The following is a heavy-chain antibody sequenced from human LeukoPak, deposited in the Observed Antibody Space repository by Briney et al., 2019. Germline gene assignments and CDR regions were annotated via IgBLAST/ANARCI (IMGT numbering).Heavy chain of an antibody. CDR3: ARDRNYYDSSGPPYYYSALDV. CDR1: GGSFSGYY. D-gene: IGHD3-22*01. V-gene: IGHV4-59*01. J-gene: IGHJ6*02. CDR2: IYHSGNT. Sequence: TSGTLSLTCAVYGGSFSGYYWSWIRQPPGKGLEWIGYIYHSGNTYYNPSLKSRVTISIHNSKNQFSLKVNSVTAADTAVYYCARDRNYYDSSGPPYYYSALDVWGQGTTVTVSS.